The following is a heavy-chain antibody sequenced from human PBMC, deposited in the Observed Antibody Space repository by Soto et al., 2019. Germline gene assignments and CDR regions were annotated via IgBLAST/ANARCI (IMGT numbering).Heavy chain of an antibody. Sequence: TLSLTCTVSSVSVSGSYYWSWIRQPPGKGLEWIGYIYYSGSTNNNPSLKGRVTISIAASKNQFSLKLNSVTAADTAVYYCARVNVAARSYFDFWGQGTLVTVSS. J-gene: IGHJ4*03. CDR1: SVSVSGSYY. D-gene: IGHD6-6*01. CDR2: IYYSGST. V-gene: IGHV4-61*01. CDR3: ARVNVAARSYFDF.